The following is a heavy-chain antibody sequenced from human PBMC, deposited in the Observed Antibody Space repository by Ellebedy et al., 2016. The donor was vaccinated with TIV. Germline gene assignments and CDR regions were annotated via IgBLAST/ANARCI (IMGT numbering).Heavy chain of an antibody. V-gene: IGHV1-46*01. Sequence: ASVKVSCXASGYTFTSYYMHWVRQAPGQGLEWMGIINPSGGSTSYAQKFQGRVTMTRDTSTSTVYMELSSLRSEDTAVYYCARPLGVTTGFDYWGQGTLVTVSS. J-gene: IGHJ4*02. CDR3: ARPLGVTTGFDY. CDR2: INPSGGST. CDR1: GYTFTSYY. D-gene: IGHD3-22*01.